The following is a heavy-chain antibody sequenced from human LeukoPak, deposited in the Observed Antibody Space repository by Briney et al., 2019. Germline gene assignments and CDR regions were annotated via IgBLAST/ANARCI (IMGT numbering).Heavy chain of an antibody. CDR2: ITRGDSK. CDR1: GFTFSSYT. V-gene: IGHV3-69-1*02. Sequence: GGSLRLSCAASGFTFSSYTISWVRQAPGKGLEWISSITRGDSKYYAESVKGRFTISRDNAKNTLYLQMNSLRAEDTAVYFCARDYCSSTSCHAFDVWGQGTIVTVSS. J-gene: IGHJ3*01. CDR3: ARDYCSSTSCHAFDV. D-gene: IGHD2-2*01.